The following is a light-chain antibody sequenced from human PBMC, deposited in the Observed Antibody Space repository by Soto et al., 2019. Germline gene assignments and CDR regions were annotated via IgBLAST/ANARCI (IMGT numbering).Light chain of an antibody. J-gene: IGKJ2*01. CDR2: GAS. CDR1: QRVSSN. V-gene: IGKV3-15*01. CDR3: QQYNNWPPQYT. Sequence: EIVMTQSPATLSVSPGERATLSCRASQRVSSNLAWYHQKPGQAPNLLIYGASTRATGITARLSGSGSGTEFPLTISSLQSEDFAVYYCQQYNNWPPQYTFGQGTKLEIK.